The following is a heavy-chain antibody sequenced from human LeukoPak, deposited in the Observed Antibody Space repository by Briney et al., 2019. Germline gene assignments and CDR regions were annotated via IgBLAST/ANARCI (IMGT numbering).Heavy chain of an antibody. CDR3: AREDCSSTSCYLDP. J-gene: IGHJ5*02. D-gene: IGHD2-2*01. Sequence: GGSLRLSCAASGFTFSSYGMHWVRQAPGKGLEWVAVISYDGSNKYYADSVKGRFTISRDNAKNSLYLQMNSLRAEDTAVYYCAREDCSSTSCYLDPWGQGTLVTVSS. CDR2: ISYDGSNK. V-gene: IGHV3-30*03. CDR1: GFTFSSYG.